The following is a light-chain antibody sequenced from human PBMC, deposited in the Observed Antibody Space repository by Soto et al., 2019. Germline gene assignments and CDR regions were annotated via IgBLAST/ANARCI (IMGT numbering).Light chain of an antibody. CDR3: QSYDSSLAGV. CDR2: GNS. V-gene: IGLV1-40*01. J-gene: IGLJ2*01. Sequence: QSVLTQPPSVSRAPGQRVTISCTGSSSNIGAGYDVHWYQQLPGAAPKLLIYGNSNRPSGVPDRFSGSKSGTSASLAITGLQAEDEADYYCQSYDSSLAGVFGGGTKLTV. CDR1: SSNIGAGYD.